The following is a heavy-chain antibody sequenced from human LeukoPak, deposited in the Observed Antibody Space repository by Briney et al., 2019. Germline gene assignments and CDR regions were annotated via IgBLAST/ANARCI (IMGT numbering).Heavy chain of an antibody. D-gene: IGHD3-3*01. CDR3: TRQERITISGVDPGYMDV. Sequence: GGSLRLSCAASGFTFSSYWMSWVRQAPGKVLEWVANIKQDGSEKYYVDSVKGRFTISRDNAKNSLYLQMNSLRAGDTAVYYCTRQERITISGVDPGYMDVWGKGTTVTVSS. CDR2: IKQDGSEK. CDR1: GFTFSSYW. V-gene: IGHV3-7*01. J-gene: IGHJ6*03.